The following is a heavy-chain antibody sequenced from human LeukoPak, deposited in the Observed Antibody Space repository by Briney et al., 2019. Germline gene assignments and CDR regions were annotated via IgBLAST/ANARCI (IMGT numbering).Heavy chain of an antibody. J-gene: IGHJ4*02. CDR1: GYTFTSYY. D-gene: IGHD3-10*01. CDR2: INPSGGST. V-gene: IGHV1-46*01. Sequence: ASVKVSCKASGYTFTSYYMHWVRQAPGQGLEWMGIINPSGGSTSYAQKFQGRVTMTRDMSTSTVYMELSSLRSEDTAVYYCARPRGHQRDDYGGRETLVTVSS. CDR3: ARPRGHQRDDY.